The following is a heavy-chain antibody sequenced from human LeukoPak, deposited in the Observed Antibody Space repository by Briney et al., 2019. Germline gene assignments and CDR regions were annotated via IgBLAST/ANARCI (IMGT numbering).Heavy chain of an antibody. D-gene: IGHD4-17*01. CDR1: GYTFTSYA. CDR2: INAGNGNT. CDR3: ARSEDDYGVYFDY. J-gene: IGHJ4*02. V-gene: IGHV1-3*01. Sequence: ASVKVSCKASGYTFTSYAMHWVRQAPGQGLEWMGWINAGNGNTKYSQKFQGRVTITRDTSASTAYMELSSLRSEDTAVYYCARSEDDYGVYFDYWGQGTLVTVSS.